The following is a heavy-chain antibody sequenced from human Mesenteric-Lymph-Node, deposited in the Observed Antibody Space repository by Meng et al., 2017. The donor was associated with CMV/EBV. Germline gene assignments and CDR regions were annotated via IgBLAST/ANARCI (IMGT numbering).Heavy chain of an antibody. V-gene: IGHV4-39*01. J-gene: IGHJ4*02. Sequence: VSGGSSNSSSCYWGWIRQPPGKGLEWIGSIYYSGRTYYNPSLKSRVTISVDSSKNQFSLKLSSVTAADTAVYYCARHVSNTGWEFDYWGQGTLVTVSS. D-gene: IGHD6-19*01. CDR1: GGSSNSSSCY. CDR3: ARHVSNTGWEFDY. CDR2: IYYSGRT.